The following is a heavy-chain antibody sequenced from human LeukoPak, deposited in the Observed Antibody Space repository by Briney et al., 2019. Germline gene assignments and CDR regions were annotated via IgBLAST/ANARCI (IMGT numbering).Heavy chain of an antibody. CDR1: GYTFTGYY. D-gene: IGHD6-13*01. CDR2: INPNSGGT. J-gene: IGHJ4*02. Sequence: ASVKVSCKASGYTFTGYYMHWVRQAPGQGLEWMGWINPNSGGTNYAQKFQGRVTMTRDTSISTAYMELSRLRSDDTAVYYCARPQSIAAAGTKFDYWGQGTLVTVSS. CDR3: ARPQSIAAAGTKFDY. V-gene: IGHV1-2*02.